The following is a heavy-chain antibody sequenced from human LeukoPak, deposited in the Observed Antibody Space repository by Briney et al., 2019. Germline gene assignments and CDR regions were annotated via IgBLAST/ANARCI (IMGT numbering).Heavy chain of an antibody. CDR3: ARLPNWYGSSWYSFDY. D-gene: IGHD6-13*01. V-gene: IGHV5-51*01. J-gene: IGHJ4*02. CDR2: MYPGDSDT. Sequence: GASLQISCKGSGSRFTSYWIGWVRQMPGKGQEWMGIMYPGDSDTRYSPSFQGQVTISADKSISTAYLQWSSLKASDAAMYYCARLPNWYGSSWYSFDYWGQGTLVTVSS. CDR1: GSRFTSYW.